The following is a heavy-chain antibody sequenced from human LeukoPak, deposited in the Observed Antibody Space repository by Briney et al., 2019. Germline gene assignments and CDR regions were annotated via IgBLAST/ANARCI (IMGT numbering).Heavy chain of an antibody. D-gene: IGHD3-22*01. CDR1: GGSFSGYY. Sequence: SETLSLTCAVYGGSFSGYYWTWIRQSPRKGLEWIGEINHSGSTNYNPSLKSRVTISVDTSKNQFSLKLSSVTAADTAVYYCVRVEVGVLNWGQGTLVTVSS. V-gene: IGHV4-34*01. CDR3: VRVEVGVLN. CDR2: INHSGST. J-gene: IGHJ4*02.